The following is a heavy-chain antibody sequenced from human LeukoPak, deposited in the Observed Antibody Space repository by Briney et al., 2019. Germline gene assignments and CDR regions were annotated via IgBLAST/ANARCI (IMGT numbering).Heavy chain of an antibody. Sequence: SETLSLTCAVDGGSFSGYYWSWIRQPPGKGLEWVGEINHRVSTNYNPSLKSRVTISVDTSKNQFSLKLRSVTAADTAVYYCARDPPTRYVVGATGSYYMDVWGQGTTVTISS. D-gene: IGHD1-26*01. V-gene: IGHV4-34*01. CDR1: GGSFSGYY. CDR3: ARDPPTRYVVGATGSYYMDV. J-gene: IGHJ6*03. CDR2: INHRVST.